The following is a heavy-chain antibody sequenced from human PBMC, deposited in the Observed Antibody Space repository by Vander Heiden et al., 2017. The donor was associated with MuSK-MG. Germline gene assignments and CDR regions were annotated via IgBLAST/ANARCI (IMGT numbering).Heavy chain of an antibody. CDR1: GFSFSSYV. CDR3: AKDRTSAYYNTDAFDI. J-gene: IGHJ3*02. CDR2: ITGDGVST. V-gene: IGHV3-23*01. Sequence: EVQLLESGGGLVQPGGSLRLSCAASGFSFSSYVMRWVRQAPGQGLEWVAAITGDGVSTYYADSLKGRFTISRDNSKNTLYLEMNSLRVEDTAFYYCAKDRTSAYYNTDAFDIWGQGTMVTVSS. D-gene: IGHD1-26*01.